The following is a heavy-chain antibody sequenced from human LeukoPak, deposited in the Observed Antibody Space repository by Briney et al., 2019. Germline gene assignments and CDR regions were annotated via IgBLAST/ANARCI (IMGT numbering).Heavy chain of an antibody. CDR1: GFTFSSYA. CDR2: IWYDGNKK. Sequence: GGSLRLSCAASGFTFSSYAMHWVRQAPGKGLEWVALIWYDGNKKYFEDSVKGRFTISRDNSRNTLYLQMNSLRVEDTAMYSCARDPAGNRGNFDYWGQGTLVTVSS. V-gene: IGHV3-33*01. CDR3: ARDPAGNRGNFDY. D-gene: IGHD6-13*01. J-gene: IGHJ4*02.